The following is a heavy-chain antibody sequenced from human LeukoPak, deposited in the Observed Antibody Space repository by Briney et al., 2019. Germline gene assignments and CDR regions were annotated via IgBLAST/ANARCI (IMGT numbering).Heavy chain of an antibody. J-gene: IGHJ4*02. CDR2: IYYSGST. CDR3: ARVRFMALAARRVYYFDY. V-gene: IGHV4-59*12. Sequence: PSETLSLTCTVSGGSISSYYWSWIRQPPGKGLEWIGYIYYSGSTNYNPSLKSRVTISVDTSKNQFSLKLSSVTAADTAVYYCARVRFMALAARRVYYFDYWGQGTLVTVSS. D-gene: IGHD6-6*01. CDR1: GGSISSYY.